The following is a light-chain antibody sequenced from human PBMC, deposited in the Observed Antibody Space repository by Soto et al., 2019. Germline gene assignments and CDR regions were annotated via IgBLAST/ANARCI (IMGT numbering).Light chain of an antibody. Sequence: EIVMTQSPATLSVSPGERATLSCRASQSVGSNLAWYQQKLGQAPRLLIYGASTRATGIPARFSGSGSGTESALTISILQSEDVEIAFCQQYKYCPPDRTFGQGTKLEIK. CDR1: QSVGSN. CDR3: QQYKYCPPDRT. CDR2: GAS. J-gene: IGKJ1*01. V-gene: IGKV3-15*01.